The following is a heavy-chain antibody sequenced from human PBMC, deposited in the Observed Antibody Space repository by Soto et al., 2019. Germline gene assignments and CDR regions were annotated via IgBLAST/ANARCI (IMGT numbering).Heavy chain of an antibody. Sequence: QITLKESGPTLVKPTQTRTLTCTFSGLSLSTSGVGVGWIRQPPGKALEWLALIYWDDDKRYSPSLRSRLTLSKDTSKNQVVLTMTNMDPVDTATYYCAHSLIPNWGSRGAFDYWGQGTLVTVSS. D-gene: IGHD7-27*01. J-gene: IGHJ4*02. CDR3: AHSLIPNWGSRGAFDY. V-gene: IGHV2-5*02. CDR1: GLSLSTSGVG. CDR2: IYWDDDK.